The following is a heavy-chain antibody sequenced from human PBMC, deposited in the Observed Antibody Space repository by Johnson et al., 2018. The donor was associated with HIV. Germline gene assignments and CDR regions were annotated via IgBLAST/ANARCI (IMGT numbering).Heavy chain of an antibody. Sequence: VLLVESGGGLVQPGGSLRLSCAASGFTFSSYDMHWVRQATGNGLEWVSGIGIVADTYYSASVKGRFTISRDNSKYTLYLQMNSLRAEDTAVYYCAKLDVSLDAFDIWGQGTMVTVSS. J-gene: IGHJ3*02. V-gene: IGHV3-13*01. CDR2: IGIVADT. D-gene: IGHD5/OR15-5a*01. CDR3: AKLDVSLDAFDI. CDR1: GFTFSSYD.